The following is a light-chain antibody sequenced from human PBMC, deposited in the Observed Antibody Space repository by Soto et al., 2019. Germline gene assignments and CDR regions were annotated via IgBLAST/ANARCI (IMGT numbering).Light chain of an antibody. V-gene: IGLV2-23*02. CDR2: EVN. CDR1: SSDVGSYYP. Sequence: QSALTQPASMSGSPGQSITISCTGTSSDVGSYYPVSWFQQHPGKAPKLIIYEVNKRPSGVSDRFSGSKSGNTASLTISGLPAADEAEYYCCSSAGDTTFFVFGTGTKLTVL. CDR3: CSSAGDTTFFV. J-gene: IGLJ1*01.